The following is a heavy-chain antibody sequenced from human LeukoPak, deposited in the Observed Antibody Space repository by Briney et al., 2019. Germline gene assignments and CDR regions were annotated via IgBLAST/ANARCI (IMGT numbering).Heavy chain of an antibody. V-gene: IGHV3-66*01. CDR3: ARVTYGSGTYGAFDY. CDR1: EFSVGSNY. J-gene: IGHJ4*02. D-gene: IGHD3-10*01. Sequence: GGSLRLSCAASEFSVGSNYMTWVRQAPGKGLEWVSLIYSGGSTYYADSVKGRFTISRDNSKNTLYLQMNSLRAEDTAVYYCARVTYGSGTYGAFDYWGQGTLVTVSS. CDR2: IYSGGST.